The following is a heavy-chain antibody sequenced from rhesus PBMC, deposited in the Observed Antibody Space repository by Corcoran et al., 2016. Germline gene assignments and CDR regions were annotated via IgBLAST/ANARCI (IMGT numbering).Heavy chain of an antibody. Sequence: QLQLQESGPGLVKPSETLSVTCAVSGGSISRSSWSWIRQAPGKGLEWFGYIYVCCSSTNYNPSLKSRVTLSVETSKNQLSLKLSSVTAADTAVYYCARGRYWYDYWGQGVLVTVSS. D-gene: IGHD2-21*01. CDR3: ARGRYWYDY. CDR1: GGSISRSS. CDR2: IYVCCSST. V-gene: IGHV4-169*01. J-gene: IGHJ4*01.